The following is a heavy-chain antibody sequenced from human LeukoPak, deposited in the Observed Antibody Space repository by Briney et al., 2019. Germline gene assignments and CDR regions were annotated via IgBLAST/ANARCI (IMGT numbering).Heavy chain of an antibody. D-gene: IGHD6-19*01. V-gene: IGHV4-59*01. CDR3: AGEQEGSSGWYNWFDP. J-gene: IGHJ5*02. CDR1: GGSISSYY. CDR2: IYYSGST. Sequence: PSETLSLTCTVSGGSISSYYWSWIRQPPGKGLEWIGYIYYSGSTNYNPSLKSRVTISVDTSKNQFSLKLSSVTAAHTAVYYCAGEQEGSSGWYNWFDPWGQGTLVTVSS.